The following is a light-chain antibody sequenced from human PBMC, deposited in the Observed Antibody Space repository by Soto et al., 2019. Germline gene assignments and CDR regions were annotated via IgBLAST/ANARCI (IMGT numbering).Light chain of an antibody. V-gene: IGKV1-39*01. CDR2: AAS. Sequence: DHPPPQSPSSLSSSVGDRFTITCRASQTISGYLNWDQQKPWKAPELLIYAASYLGNGVPSSFRGSGSGTYFTLTISSLQPEDLATYYCQQSYTTPLTFGGGTKVDIK. J-gene: IGKJ4*01. CDR1: QTISGY. CDR3: QQSYTTPLT.